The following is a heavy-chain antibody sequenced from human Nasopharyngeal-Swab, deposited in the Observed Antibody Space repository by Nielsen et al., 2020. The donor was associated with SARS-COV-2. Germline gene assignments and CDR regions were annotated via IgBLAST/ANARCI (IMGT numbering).Heavy chain of an antibody. Sequence: GESLKISCAASGFTFSSYAMSWVRQAPGKGLEWVSAISGSGGGTYYADSVKGRFTISRDNSKNTLYLQMNSLRAEDTAVYYCAKVASGGMDVWGQGTTVTVSS. J-gene: IGHJ6*02. V-gene: IGHV3-23*01. CDR2: ISGSGGGT. CDR3: AKVASGGMDV. CDR1: GFTFSSYA.